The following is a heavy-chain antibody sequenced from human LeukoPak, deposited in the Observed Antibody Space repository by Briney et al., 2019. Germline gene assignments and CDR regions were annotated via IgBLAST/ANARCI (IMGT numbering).Heavy chain of an antibody. CDR1: GFTFSSYS. Sequence: GGSLRLSCAASGFTFSSYSMNWVRQAPGKGLEWVSSISNSSSYIYYADSVKGRFTISRDNAKNSLYLQMNSLRAEDTAVYYCARDKLSGRYCSGGSCYSGVYWGQGTLVTVSS. V-gene: IGHV3-21*01. D-gene: IGHD2-15*01. J-gene: IGHJ4*02. CDR3: ARDKLSGRYCSGGSCYSGVY. CDR2: ISNSSSYI.